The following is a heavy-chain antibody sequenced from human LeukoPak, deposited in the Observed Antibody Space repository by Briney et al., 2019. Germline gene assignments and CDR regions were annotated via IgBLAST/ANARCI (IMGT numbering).Heavy chain of an antibody. CDR3: AKLVDSSGYYSYDAFDI. CDR2: ISYDGSNK. CDR1: GFTFSSYG. V-gene: IGHV3-30*18. J-gene: IGHJ3*02. D-gene: IGHD3-22*01. Sequence: GRSLRLSCAASGFTFSSYGMHWVRQAPGKGLEWVAVISYDGSNKYYADSVKGRFTISRDNSKNTLYPQMNSLRAEDTAVYYCAKLVDSSGYYSYDAFDIWGQGTMVTVSS.